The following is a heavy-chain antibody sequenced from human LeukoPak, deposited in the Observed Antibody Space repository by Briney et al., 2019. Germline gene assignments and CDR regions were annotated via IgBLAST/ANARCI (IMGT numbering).Heavy chain of an antibody. CDR1: GYTFTGYY. CDR3: AVSYSSSWGSFDY. V-gene: IGHV1-2*02. Sequence: ASVKVSFTASGYTFTGYYMHWVRQAPGQGLEWMGWINPNSGDTNYAQKFQGRVTMTRDTSISTAYMELSSLRSDDTAVYYCAVSYSSSWGSFDYWGQGTLVTVSS. CDR2: INPNSGDT. D-gene: IGHD6-13*01. J-gene: IGHJ4*02.